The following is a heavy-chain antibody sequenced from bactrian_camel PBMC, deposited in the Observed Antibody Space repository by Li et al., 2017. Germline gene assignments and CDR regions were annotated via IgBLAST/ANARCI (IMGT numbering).Heavy chain of an antibody. J-gene: IGHJ4*01. Sequence: VQLVESGGGSVQAGYSLRLSCAASGLTASNTYMAWFRQAPGKEREGVASIDRDGSASYANSMKGRFTISRDNAKNTLYLQISSLTTEDTAVYYCATTWWYVPANYWGQGTQVTVS. CDR1: GLTASNTY. V-gene: IGHV3S10*01. CDR3: ATTWWYVPANY. CDR2: IDRDGSA. D-gene: IGHD7*01.